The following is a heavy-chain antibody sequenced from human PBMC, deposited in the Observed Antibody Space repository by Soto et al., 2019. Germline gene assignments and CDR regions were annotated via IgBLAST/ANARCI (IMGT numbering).Heavy chain of an antibody. CDR2: ISYDGSNK. V-gene: IGHV3-30*03. Sequence: QVQLVESGGGVVQPGRSLRLSCAASGFTFSHYGIHWVRQAPGKGLEWLAVISYDGSNKHYADSVKGRFTVSSDNSKNTLYLQMNSLSTEYKAVYFCGRYSRKYQGAIDYWGQGTLVTVSS. J-gene: IGHJ4*02. CDR3: GRYSRKYQGAIDY. CDR1: GFTFSHYG. D-gene: IGHD2-2*01.